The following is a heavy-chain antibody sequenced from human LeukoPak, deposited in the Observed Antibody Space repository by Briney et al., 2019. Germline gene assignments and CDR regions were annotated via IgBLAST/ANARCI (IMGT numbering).Heavy chain of an antibody. CDR3: ARLPEERLRGAGAFDI. Sequence: PSETLSLTCTVSGGSISSSSYYWGWIRQPPGKGLEWIGSIYYSGSTYYNPSLKSRVTISVDTSKNQFSLKLSSVTAADTAVYYCARLPEERLRGAGAFDIWGQGTMVTVSS. CDR1: GGSISSSSYY. J-gene: IGHJ3*02. V-gene: IGHV4-39*01. D-gene: IGHD1-14*01. CDR2: IYYSGST.